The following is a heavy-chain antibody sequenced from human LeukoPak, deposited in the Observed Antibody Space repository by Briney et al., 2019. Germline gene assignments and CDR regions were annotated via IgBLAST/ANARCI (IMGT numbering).Heavy chain of an antibody. V-gene: IGHV1-18*01. Sequence: ASVKVSCKASGYTFTSYGISWVRQAPGRGLEWMGWSSAYNGNTNYAQKLQGRATMTTDTSTSTAYMELRSLRSDDTAVYYCARGLVVAAASSFDPWGQGTLVTVSS. CDR3: ARGLVVAAASSFDP. J-gene: IGHJ5*02. CDR2: SSAYNGNT. D-gene: IGHD2-15*01. CDR1: GYTFTSYG.